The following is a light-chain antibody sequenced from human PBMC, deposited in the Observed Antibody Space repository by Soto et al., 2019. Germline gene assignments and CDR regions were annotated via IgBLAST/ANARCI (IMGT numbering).Light chain of an antibody. J-gene: IGLJ3*02. CDR1: NSDVGKYDL. V-gene: IGLV2-23*02. Sequence: QSVLTQPASVSGTPGQSITISCTGTNSDVGKYDLVSWYQHYPDKAPKFIIYEVNKRPSGVSHRFSGSKSGSTASLTISGLQAEDEAHYYCCSYTSSETVVFGGGTKVTVL. CDR3: CSYTSSETVV. CDR2: EVN.